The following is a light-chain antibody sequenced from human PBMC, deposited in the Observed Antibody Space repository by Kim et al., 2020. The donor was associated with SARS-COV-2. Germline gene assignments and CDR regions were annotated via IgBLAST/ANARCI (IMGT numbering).Light chain of an antibody. CDR1: QDIRIH. Sequence: DIQMTQSPSAMSASVGDNVTLTCRASQDIRIHLAWFQQKPGKAPKRLIYGASSLQRGVPSRFSGSGSGTQFTLTINSLQPEDFAVYFCLQHNDYPRTFGQGTQVDIK. CDR2: GAS. CDR3: LQHNDYPRT. V-gene: IGKV1-17*03. J-gene: IGKJ1*01.